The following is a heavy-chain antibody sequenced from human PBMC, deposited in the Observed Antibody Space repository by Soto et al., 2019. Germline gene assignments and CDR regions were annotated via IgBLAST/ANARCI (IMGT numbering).Heavy chain of an antibody. CDR1: GGTFSHYT. Sequence: QVPLVQSGAEVKKPGSSVKVSCKASGGTFSHYTINWVRQAPGQGLEWMGGLIPVFGTENYAQKFQGRVTITADQSSTTAYMELSSLTSEDTAVYYCARSNTSSLYPPEYFQNWGQGALVTVSS. D-gene: IGHD3-16*01. CDR3: ARSNTSSLYPPEYFQN. CDR2: LIPVFGTE. J-gene: IGHJ1*01. V-gene: IGHV1-69*01.